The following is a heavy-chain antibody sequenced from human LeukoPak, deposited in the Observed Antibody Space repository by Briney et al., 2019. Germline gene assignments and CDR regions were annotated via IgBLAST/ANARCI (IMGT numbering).Heavy chain of an antibody. CDR3: ARLTLYYDFWSGYYKSYYFDY. V-gene: IGHV4-34*01. D-gene: IGHD3-3*01. CDR1: GGSFSGYY. CDR2: INHSGST. Sequence: SETLSLTCAVYGGSFSGYYWSWLRQPPGKGREWIGEINHSGSTNYNPSLKSRVTISVDTSKNQFSLKLSSVTAADTAVYYCARLTLYYDFWSGYYKSYYFDYWGQGTLVTVSS. J-gene: IGHJ4*02.